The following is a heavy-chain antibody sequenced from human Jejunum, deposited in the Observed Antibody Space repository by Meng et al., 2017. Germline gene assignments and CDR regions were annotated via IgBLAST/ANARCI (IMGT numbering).Heavy chain of an antibody. Sequence: GGSLRLSCAASGFSFSSDSMNWVRQAPGKGLEWVSSISSSSYIYYSDSVKGRFTISRDNAKNSLYLQMNSLRAEDTAVYYCARDRDDTSGYYEDAFDIWGQGTMVTVSS. D-gene: IGHD3-22*01. J-gene: IGHJ3*02. V-gene: IGHV3-21*01. CDR1: GFSFSSDS. CDR2: ISSSSYI. CDR3: ARDRDDTSGYYEDAFDI.